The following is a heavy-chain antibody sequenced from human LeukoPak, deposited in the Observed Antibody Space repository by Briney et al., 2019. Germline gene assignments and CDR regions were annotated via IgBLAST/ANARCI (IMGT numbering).Heavy chain of an antibody. V-gene: IGHV3-21*01. J-gene: IGHJ3*02. Sequence: GGSLRLSCAASGFTFSGYNMNWVRQAPGKGLEWVSSIDSSSSYMYYPDSVRGRFTISRDNAKNSLDLQMNSLRAEDTAVYFCARAYCSSTTCYTYDAFDIWGQGPMVTVSS. CDR1: GFTFSGYN. CDR2: IDSSSSYM. D-gene: IGHD2-2*02. CDR3: ARAYCSSTTCYTYDAFDI.